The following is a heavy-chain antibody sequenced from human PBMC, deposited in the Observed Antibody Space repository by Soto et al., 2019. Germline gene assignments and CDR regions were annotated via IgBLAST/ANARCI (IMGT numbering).Heavy chain of an antibody. V-gene: IGHV3-33*01. D-gene: IGHD1-26*01. CDR3: ARAPGGTRGGMDV. Sequence: QVQLVESGGGVVQPGRSLRLSCAASGFTFSSYGMHWVRQAPGKGLEWVAVIWYDGSNKYYADSVKGRFTISRDNSKNTLYLQMNSLRAEDTAVYYCARAPGGTRGGMDVWGQGTTVTVSS. J-gene: IGHJ6*02. CDR1: GFTFSSYG. CDR2: IWYDGSNK.